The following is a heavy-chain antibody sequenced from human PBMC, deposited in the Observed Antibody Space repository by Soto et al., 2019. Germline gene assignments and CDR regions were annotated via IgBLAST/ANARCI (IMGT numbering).Heavy chain of an antibody. CDR1: GGSISSYY. D-gene: IGHD2-15*01. J-gene: IGHJ6*03. CDR2: IYYSGST. Sequence: SETLSLTCTVSGGSISSYYWSWIRQPPGKGLEWIGYIYYSGSTNYNPSLKSRVTISVDTSKNQFSLRLSSLTAADTAVYYCARLGYCSSGACYAESHYYYMDVWGKGTTVTVSS. CDR3: ARLGYCSSGACYAESHYYYMDV. V-gene: IGHV4-59*08.